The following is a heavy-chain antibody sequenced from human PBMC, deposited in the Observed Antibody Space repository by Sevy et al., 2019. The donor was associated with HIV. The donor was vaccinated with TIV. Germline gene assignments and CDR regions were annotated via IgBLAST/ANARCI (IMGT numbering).Heavy chain of an antibody. Sequence: GGSLRLSCAASGFTFSSYSMNWVRQAPGKGLEWVSSISSSSSYIYYADSVKGRFTISRDNAKNSLYLQMNSLRAEDTAAYYCARGWYSSSWAFDYWGQGTLVTVSS. D-gene: IGHD6-13*01. CDR3: ARGWYSSSWAFDY. CDR1: GFTFSSYS. J-gene: IGHJ4*02. V-gene: IGHV3-21*01. CDR2: ISSSSSYI.